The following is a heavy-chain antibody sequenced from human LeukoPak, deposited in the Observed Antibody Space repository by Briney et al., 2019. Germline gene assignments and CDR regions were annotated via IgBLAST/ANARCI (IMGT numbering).Heavy chain of an antibody. D-gene: IGHD6-19*01. Sequence: SETLSLTCTVSGGSISNYYWTWIRQPPGKGLEWIGYISNSGRPNFNPSLKSRVTISVDTSKNQFSLKLSSVTAADTAVYYCARVVRRGYSSGWLAAFDIWGQGTMVTVSS. CDR2: ISNSGRP. CDR3: ARVVRRGYSSGWLAAFDI. J-gene: IGHJ3*02. V-gene: IGHV4-59*01. CDR1: GGSISNYY.